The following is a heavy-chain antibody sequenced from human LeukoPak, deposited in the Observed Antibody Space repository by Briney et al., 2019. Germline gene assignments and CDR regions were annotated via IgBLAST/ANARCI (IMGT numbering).Heavy chain of an antibody. CDR2: IIPIFGTA. D-gene: IGHD6-6*01. Sequence: SVKVSCKASGGTFSSYAISWVRQAPGQGLEWMGGIIPIFGTANYAQKLQGRVTMTTDTSTSTAYMELRSLRSDDTAVYYCARDRGIAARPSWFDPWGQGTLVTVSS. CDR1: GGTFSSYA. CDR3: ARDRGIAARPSWFDP. V-gene: IGHV1-69*05. J-gene: IGHJ5*02.